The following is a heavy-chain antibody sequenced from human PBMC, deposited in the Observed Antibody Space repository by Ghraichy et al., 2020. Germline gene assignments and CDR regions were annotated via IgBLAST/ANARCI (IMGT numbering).Heavy chain of an antibody. D-gene: IGHD3-22*01. CDR1: GGSISSYY. J-gene: IGHJ3*02. Sequence: SETLSLTCTVSGGSISSYYWSWIRQPPGKGLEWIGYIYYSGSTNYNPSLKSRVTISVDTSKNQFSLKLSSVTAADTAVYYCARDGTYYYDSSGYYGAFDIWGQETMVTVSS. V-gene: IGHV4-59*01. CDR2: IYYSGST. CDR3: ARDGTYYYDSSGYYGAFDI.